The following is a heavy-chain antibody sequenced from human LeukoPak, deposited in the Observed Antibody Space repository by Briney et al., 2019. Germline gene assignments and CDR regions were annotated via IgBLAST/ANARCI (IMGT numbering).Heavy chain of an antibody. CDR1: GYTFTSNY. CDR2: INPSGGST. D-gene: IGHD6-13*01. J-gene: IGHJ6*03. V-gene: IGHV1-46*01. CDR3: ARVRRYSSSWFRSYYYYMDV. Sequence: ASVKVSCKASGYTFTSNYMHWVRQAPGQGLEWMGIINPSGGSTSYAQKFQGRVTMTRDTSTSTVYMELSSLRSEDTAVYYCARVRRYSSSWFRSYYYYMDVWGKGTTVTVSS.